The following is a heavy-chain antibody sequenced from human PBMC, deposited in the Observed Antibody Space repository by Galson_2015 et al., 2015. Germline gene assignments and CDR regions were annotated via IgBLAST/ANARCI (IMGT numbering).Heavy chain of an antibody. Sequence: SLRLSCAASGFTFSNYAMSWVCQAPGKGLEWVAVISYDGSNKYYADSVKGRITISRDNSKNTLYLQMNSLRGEDTALYYCARDVYETSYFDYWGQGTLVTVSS. J-gene: IGHJ4*02. CDR1: GFTFSNYA. D-gene: IGHD5/OR15-5a*01. CDR2: ISYDGSNK. CDR3: ARDVYETSYFDY. V-gene: IGHV3-30-3*01.